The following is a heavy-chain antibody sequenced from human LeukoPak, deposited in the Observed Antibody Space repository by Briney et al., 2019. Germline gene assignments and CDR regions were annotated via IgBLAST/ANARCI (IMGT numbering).Heavy chain of an antibody. CDR2: LSHSGNT. V-gene: IGHV4-38-2*02. J-gene: IGHJ4*02. Sequence: SETLSLTCTVSAYSISSGYYWGWIRQPPGKWLEWIGSLSHSGNTDYAPSLKSRVTMSLDTSKNQFSLKLSSVTAADTALYYCARGFCADEICQVFTHWGQGTLVTVSS. D-gene: IGHD2-21*01. CDR3: ARGFCADEICQVFTH. CDR1: AYSISSGYY.